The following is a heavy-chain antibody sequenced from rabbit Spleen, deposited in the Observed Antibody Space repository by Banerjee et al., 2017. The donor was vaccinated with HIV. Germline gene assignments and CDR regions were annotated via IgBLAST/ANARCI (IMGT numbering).Heavy chain of an antibody. CDR2: IDPIFGGT. CDR3: VRNSGWGVSYFTL. Sequence: QSLEESGGDLVKPEGSLTLTCTASGFTLSRYWICWVRQAPGKGLEWIACIDPIFGGTYYASWVNGRFTISSHNAQNTLFLQLNSLTVADTATYFCVRNSGWGVSYFTLWGPGTLVTVS. D-gene: IGHD4-1*01. J-gene: IGHJ4*01. V-gene: IGHV1S7*01. CDR1: GFTLSRYW.